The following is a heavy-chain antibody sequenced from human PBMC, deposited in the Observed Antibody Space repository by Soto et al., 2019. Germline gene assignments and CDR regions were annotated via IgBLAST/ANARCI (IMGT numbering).Heavy chain of an antibody. Sequence: GESLKISCKGSGYSFTSYWIGWVRQMPGKGLEWMGIIYPGDSDTRYSPSFQGQVTISADKSISTAYLQWSSLKASDTAMYYCARGDFIAVAGPAFDIWGQGTMVTVSS. CDR3: ARGDFIAVAGPAFDI. CDR2: IYPGDSDT. D-gene: IGHD6-19*01. CDR1: GYSFTSYW. J-gene: IGHJ3*02. V-gene: IGHV5-51*01.